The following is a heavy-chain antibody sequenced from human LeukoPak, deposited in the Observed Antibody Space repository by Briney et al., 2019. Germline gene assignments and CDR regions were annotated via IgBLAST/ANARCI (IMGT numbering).Heavy chain of an antibody. CDR1: GFTVSSNY. D-gene: IGHD4-17*01. CDR2: IYSGGST. CDR3: ASEKYGDYGFDY. V-gene: IGHV3-53*01. Sequence: PGGSLRLSCAASGFTVSSNYMSWVRQAPGKGLEWASVIYSGGSTYYADSVTGRFTISRDNSRNTLYLQMNSLRAEDTAVYYCASEKYGDYGFDYWGQGTLVTVSS. J-gene: IGHJ4*02.